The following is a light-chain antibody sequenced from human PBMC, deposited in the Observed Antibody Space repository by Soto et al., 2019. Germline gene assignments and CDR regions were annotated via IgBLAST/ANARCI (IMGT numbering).Light chain of an antibody. CDR2: EVS. Sequence: QSALPQPASVSGSPGQSITISCTGTSSDVGGYNRVSWSQQHPGKAPKLMIYEVSNRPSGVSNRFSGSKSGNTASLTISGLQPEDEADYYCTSFTSSSTWVFGGGTKLTVL. CDR3: TSFTSSSTWV. V-gene: IGLV2-14*01. J-gene: IGLJ3*02. CDR1: SSDVGGYNR.